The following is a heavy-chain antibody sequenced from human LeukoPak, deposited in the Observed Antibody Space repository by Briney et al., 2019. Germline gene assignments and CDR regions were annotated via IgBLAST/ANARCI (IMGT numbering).Heavy chain of an antibody. CDR1: GYSFTRYW. V-gene: IGHV5-51*01. D-gene: IGHD3-16*01. CDR2: TYPGDSDT. CDR3: ARRLRFAEGAYFDY. J-gene: IGHJ4*02. Sequence: GESLKISCKASGYSFTRYWIGWVRRTPGKGLEWMGITYPGDSDTAYSPSFQGQVTISTDKSITTAYLQWSSLKASDTGIYYCARRLRFAEGAYFDYWGRGTLVTVSS.